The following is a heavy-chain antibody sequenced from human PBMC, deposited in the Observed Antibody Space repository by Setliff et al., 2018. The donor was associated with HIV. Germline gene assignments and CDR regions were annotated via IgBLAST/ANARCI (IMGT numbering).Heavy chain of an antibody. CDR1: GYMFSGFH. J-gene: IGHJ4*02. V-gene: IGHV1-2*06. D-gene: IGHD1-1*01. CDR3: ARQLSNSFDY. Sequence: ASVKVSCKASGYMFSGFHMHWVRQAAGQGLEWMGRINPNSGGTNYAQKFQGRFTITRDTSASTAYMELSSLRSEDTAVYYCARQLSNSFDYWGQGTLVTVSS. CDR2: INPNSGGT.